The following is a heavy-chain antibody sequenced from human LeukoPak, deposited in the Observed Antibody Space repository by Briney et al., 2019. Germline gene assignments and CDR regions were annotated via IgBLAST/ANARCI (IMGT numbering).Heavy chain of an antibody. Sequence: GASLTVSSTASGHSFTDYYMHWVRHAPGQALEWMGWISPRSGDTSYAQKFQGRVTMTRDTSINTVDMDLSGLTSDDTAVFYCARGREIHGGSDTKLDDYWGQGTLVTVSS. CDR1: GHSFTDYY. CDR3: ARGREIHGGSDTKLDDY. CDR2: ISPRSGDT. V-gene: IGHV1-2*02. D-gene: IGHD3-10*01. J-gene: IGHJ4*02.